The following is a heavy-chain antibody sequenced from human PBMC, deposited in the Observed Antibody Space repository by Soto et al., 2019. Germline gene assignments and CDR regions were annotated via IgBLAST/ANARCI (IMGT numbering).Heavy chain of an antibody. Sequence: LRLSCAASGFTFSSYAMHWVRQAPGKGLEWVAVISYDGSNKYYADSVKGRFTISRDNSKNTLYLQMNSLRAEDTAVYYCAREVSIVLVPAATYYYYGMDVWGQGTTVTVSS. D-gene: IGHD2-2*01. CDR3: AREVSIVLVPAATYYYYGMDV. CDR1: GFTFSSYA. J-gene: IGHJ6*02. V-gene: IGHV3-30-3*01. CDR2: ISYDGSNK.